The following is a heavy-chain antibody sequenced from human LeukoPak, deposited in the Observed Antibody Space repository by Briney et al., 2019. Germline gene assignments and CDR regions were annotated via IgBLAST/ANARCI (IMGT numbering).Heavy chain of an antibody. CDR1: GGSIRSSSDY. CDR2: IYYSGST. V-gene: IGHV4-39*02. CDR3: AGRHYCDSRGAFDI. Sequence: PSDTLSLTCTVSGGSIRSSSDYWGWIRQPPGKGLEGFGRIYYSGSTHYNPSLKSRVTISVETSNNRFSVLLSPLTDAYIAVYYCAGRHYCDSRGAFDIWGQGTMVTVSS. J-gene: IGHJ3*02. D-gene: IGHD3-22*01.